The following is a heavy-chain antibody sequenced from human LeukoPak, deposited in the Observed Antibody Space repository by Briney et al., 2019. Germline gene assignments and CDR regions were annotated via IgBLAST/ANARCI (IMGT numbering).Heavy chain of an antibody. Sequence: SETLSLTCTVSGGSISSGGYYWSWIRQHPGKGLESLRYIYYSGSTYYHPSLKSRVTISVDTSKNQFSLKLSSVTAADTAVYYCARELGYGDWDWFDPWGQGTLVTVSS. J-gene: IGHJ5*02. CDR1: GGSISSGGYY. D-gene: IGHD4-17*01. V-gene: IGHV4-31*03. CDR2: IYYSGST. CDR3: ARELGYGDWDWFDP.